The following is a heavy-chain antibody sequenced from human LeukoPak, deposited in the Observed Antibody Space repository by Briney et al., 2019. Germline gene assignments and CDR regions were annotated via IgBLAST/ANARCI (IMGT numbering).Heavy chain of an antibody. Sequence: GGSLRLSCAASGFTFSDYYMSWIRQAPGKGLEWVSYISSSSSYTNYADSVKGRFTISRDNAKNSLYLQMNSLRAEDTAVYYCARGGYSYGYVGYFDYWGQGTLVTVSS. D-gene: IGHD5-18*01. CDR3: ARGGYSYGYVGYFDY. CDR2: ISSSSSYT. J-gene: IGHJ4*02. CDR1: GFTFSDYY. V-gene: IGHV3-11*05.